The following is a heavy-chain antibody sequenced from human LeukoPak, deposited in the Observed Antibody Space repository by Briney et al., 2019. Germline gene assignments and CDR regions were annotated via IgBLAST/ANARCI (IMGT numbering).Heavy chain of an antibody. CDR2: ISSSGSTI. CDR1: GFTFSSYE. CDR3: ARGPPRGDSRGYDYPAY. Sequence: PGGSLRLSCAASGFTFSSYEMNWVRQAPGKGLEWVSYISSSGSTIYYADSVKGRFTISRDNAKNSLYLQMNRLRAEDTAVYYCARGPPRGDSRGYDYPAYWGQGTLVTVSS. V-gene: IGHV3-48*03. D-gene: IGHD3-22*01. J-gene: IGHJ4*02.